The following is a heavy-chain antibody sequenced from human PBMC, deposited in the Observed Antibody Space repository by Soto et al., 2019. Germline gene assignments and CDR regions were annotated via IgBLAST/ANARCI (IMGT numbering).Heavy chain of an antibody. CDR1: GFTFSSYA. V-gene: IGHV3-30-3*01. J-gene: IGHJ5*02. D-gene: IGHD2-15*01. CDR2: ISYDGSNK. Sequence: QVQLVESGGGVVQPGRSLRLSCAASGFTFSSYAMHWVRQAPGKGLEWVAVISYDGSNKCYADSVKGRFTISRDNSKNTLYLQMNSLRAEDTAVYYCAREGYCSGGSCYSGGWFDPWGQGTLVTVSS. CDR3: AREGYCSGGSCYSGGWFDP.